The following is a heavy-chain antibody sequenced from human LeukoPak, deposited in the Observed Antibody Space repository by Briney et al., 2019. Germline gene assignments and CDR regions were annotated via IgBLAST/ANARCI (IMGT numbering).Heavy chain of an antibody. Sequence: ASVKVSCKVSGYTLTELSMHWVRQAPGKGLEWMGGFDPEDGETIYAQKFQGRVTMTEDTSTDTAYMELSSLRSEDTAVYYCATGGRIAAAGRGNYMDVWGKGTTVTISS. D-gene: IGHD6-13*01. CDR2: FDPEDGET. CDR3: ATGGRIAAAGRGNYMDV. V-gene: IGHV1-24*01. CDR1: GYTLTELS. J-gene: IGHJ6*03.